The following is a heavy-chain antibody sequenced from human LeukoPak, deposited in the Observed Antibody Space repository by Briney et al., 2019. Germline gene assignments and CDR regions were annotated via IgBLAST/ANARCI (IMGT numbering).Heavy chain of an antibody. CDR2: ISYSGNT. Sequence: SETLSLTCTVSGGSISNYFWSWIRQPPGKALEWIGYISYSGNTNYNPSLKSRVTISVDTSKNQFSLELSAVTAADTAVYYCARHSSGYYYSPLDYWGQGTLVTVSS. CDR3: ARHSSGYYYSPLDY. D-gene: IGHD3-22*01. J-gene: IGHJ4*02. CDR1: GGSISNYF. V-gene: IGHV4-59*08.